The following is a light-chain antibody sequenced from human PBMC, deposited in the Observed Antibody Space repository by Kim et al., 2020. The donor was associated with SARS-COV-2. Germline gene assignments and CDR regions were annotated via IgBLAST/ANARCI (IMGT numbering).Light chain of an antibody. CDR2: DVS. V-gene: IGLV2-11*01. CDR1: RSEVDGYNY. Sequence: QSVTISCTGTRSEVDGYNYVSWYQQHPGKAPKPMIYDVSTRPSGVPDRFSGSKCGNTASLTISELQAEDEADYYCCSYAGSYTNYVFGTGTKGTVL. CDR3: CSYAGSYTNYV. J-gene: IGLJ1*01.